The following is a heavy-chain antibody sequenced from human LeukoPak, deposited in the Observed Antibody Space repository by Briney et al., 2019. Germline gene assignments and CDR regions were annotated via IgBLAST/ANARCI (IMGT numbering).Heavy chain of an antibody. J-gene: IGHJ4*02. CDR1: GGSISSYY. Sequence: PSETLSLTCTVSGGSISSYYRSWIRQPPGKGLEWIGYIYYSGSTNYNPSLKSRVTISVDTSKNQFSLKLSSVTAADTAVYYCARATIVGATTVFDYWGQGTLVTVSS. CDR2: IYYSGST. D-gene: IGHD1-26*01. CDR3: ARATIVGATTVFDY. V-gene: IGHV4-59*01.